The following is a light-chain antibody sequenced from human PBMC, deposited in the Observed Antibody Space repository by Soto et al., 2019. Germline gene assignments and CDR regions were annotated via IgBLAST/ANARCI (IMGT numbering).Light chain of an antibody. CDR3: QQRSNWPPIT. V-gene: IGKV3-11*01. J-gene: IGKJ5*01. CDR1: QSVSSY. Sequence: EVVLTQSPVTLSLSPGERATLSCRASQSVSSYLAWYQQKPGQAPRLLIYDASNRATGIPARFSGTGSGTEFTLTISSLQSEDFAVYYCQQRSNWPPITFGQGTRLAIK. CDR2: DAS.